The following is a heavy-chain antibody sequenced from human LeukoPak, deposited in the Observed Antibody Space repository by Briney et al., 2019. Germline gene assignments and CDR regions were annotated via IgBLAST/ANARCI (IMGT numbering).Heavy chain of an antibody. D-gene: IGHD3-10*01. V-gene: IGHV3-66*01. J-gene: IGHJ4*01. Sequence: GGSLRLSCVVSGATVNSNYMSWVRQAPGKGLEWVSVIYSGGSTYYADSVKGRFTISKDISKNTLYLQMNDLRAEDTAVYYCARDFSGYWGQGTLVTVSS. CDR1: GATVNSNY. CDR2: IYSGGST. CDR3: ARDFSGY.